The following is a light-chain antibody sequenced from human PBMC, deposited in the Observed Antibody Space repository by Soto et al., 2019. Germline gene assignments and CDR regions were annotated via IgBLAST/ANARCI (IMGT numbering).Light chain of an antibody. V-gene: IGKV3-20*01. CDR2: QTS. CDR1: QYINTR. Sequence: EIVLTPSPATLSSFPGDRVTLSCRASQYINTRLAWYQHRPGQAPRLLIYQTSIRAAGIPARFSASGSGTDFTLTISRLEPEDFAVYYCQQYGSSGTFGQGTKVDIK. J-gene: IGKJ1*01. CDR3: QQYGSSGT.